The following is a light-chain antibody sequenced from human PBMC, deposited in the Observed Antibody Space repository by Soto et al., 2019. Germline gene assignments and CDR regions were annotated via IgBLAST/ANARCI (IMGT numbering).Light chain of an antibody. CDR1: SSDVGGYNY. V-gene: IGLV2-14*01. CDR3: CSYAGTVAYV. CDR2: DVR. Sequence: QCALTRPAYVSGLAVEWLTISCTGTSSDVGGYNYVSWYQQHPGKAPKLMIYDVRNRPSGVSNRFSGSKSGDTASLTISGLQAEDEADHFCCSYAGTVAYVFGTGTKVTVL. J-gene: IGLJ1*01.